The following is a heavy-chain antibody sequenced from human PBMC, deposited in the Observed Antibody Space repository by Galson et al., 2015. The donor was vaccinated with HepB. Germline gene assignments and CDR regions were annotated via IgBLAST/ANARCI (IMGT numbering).Heavy chain of an antibody. V-gene: IGHV4-61*02. CDR1: GGSISSGSYY. CDR3: ARAPTRDDAFDI. Sequence: LSLTCTVSGGSISSGSYYWSWIRQPAGKGLEWIGRIYTSRSTNYNPSLKSRVTMSVDTSKNQFSLTLSSVTAADTAVYYCARAPTRDDAFDIWGQGTMVTVSS. J-gene: IGHJ3*02. CDR2: IYTSRST.